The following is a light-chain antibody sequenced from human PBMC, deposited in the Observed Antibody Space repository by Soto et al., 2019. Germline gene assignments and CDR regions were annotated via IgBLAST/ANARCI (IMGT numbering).Light chain of an antibody. J-gene: IGKJ5*01. CDR1: QSVSSTF. V-gene: IGKV3-20*01. Sequence: EIVLTQSPGTLSLSPGEGATLSYRASQSVSSTFLAWYQQKPGQAPRLLIYGASSRATGIPDRFSGTGSGTDFSLTISRLEPEDFAVYYCQQYGTSPITFGQGTRLEIE. CDR2: GAS. CDR3: QQYGTSPIT.